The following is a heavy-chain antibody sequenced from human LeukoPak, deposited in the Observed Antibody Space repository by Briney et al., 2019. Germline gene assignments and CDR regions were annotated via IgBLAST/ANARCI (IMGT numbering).Heavy chain of an antibody. CDR2: FDPEDGET. D-gene: IGHD1-26*01. J-gene: IGHJ4*02. V-gene: IGHV1-24*01. CDR1: VYTLTELS. CDR3: ATWSGSPYYFDY. Sequence: GASVKVSCKVSVYTLTELSMHWVRQAPGKGLEWMGGFDPEDGETIYAQKFQGRVTMTEDTSTDTAYMELSSLRSEDTAVYYCATWSGSPYYFDYWGQGTLVTVSS.